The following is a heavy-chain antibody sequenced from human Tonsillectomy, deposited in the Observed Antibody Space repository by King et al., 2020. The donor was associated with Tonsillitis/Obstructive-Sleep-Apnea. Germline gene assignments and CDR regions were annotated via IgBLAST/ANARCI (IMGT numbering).Heavy chain of an antibody. CDR2: ISAYNGNT. CDR3: ARDTYYYDSSGSWDAFDI. CDR1: GYTFTSYG. J-gene: IGHJ3*02. D-gene: IGHD3-22*01. Sequence: QLVQSGAEVKKPGASVKVSCKASGYTFTSYGISWVRQAPGQGLEWMGWISAYNGNTNYAQKLQGRVTMTTDTSTSTAYMELRSLRSDDTAVYYCARDTYYYDSSGSWDAFDIWGQGTMVTVSS. V-gene: IGHV1-18*01.